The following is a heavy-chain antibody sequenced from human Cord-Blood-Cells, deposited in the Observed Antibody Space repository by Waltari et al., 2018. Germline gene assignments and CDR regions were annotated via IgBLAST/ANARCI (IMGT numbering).Heavy chain of an antibody. J-gene: IGHJ4*02. Sequence: EVQLVESGGGLIQPGGSLRLSCAASGFTVSSNYMSWVRQAPGKGLAWVSVSCSGGSTYSEDSVRGQLTISRDNAKNTLYLQMHSLRAEDTAVYYCARAGSSSWYGSYYFDYWGQGTLVTVSS. D-gene: IGHD6-13*01. V-gene: IGHV3-53*01. CDR1: GFTVSSNY. CDR2: SCSGGST. CDR3: ARAGSSSWYGSYYFDY.